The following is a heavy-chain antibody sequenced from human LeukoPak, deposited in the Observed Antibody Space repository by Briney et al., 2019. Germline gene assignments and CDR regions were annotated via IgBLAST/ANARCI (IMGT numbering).Heavy chain of an antibody. CDR1: GYTFTNYD. CDR2: MNPNSGNS. J-gene: IGHJ4*02. V-gene: IGHV1-8*01. CDR3: AREGLDY. Sequence: ASMKVSSKAYGYTFTNYDINWERQANGHGLEWMGYMNPNSGNSAYAQNCQGRVTITTHASIRTAYRELSGLMSAGTALYYCAREGLDYWGQGTLVTVSS.